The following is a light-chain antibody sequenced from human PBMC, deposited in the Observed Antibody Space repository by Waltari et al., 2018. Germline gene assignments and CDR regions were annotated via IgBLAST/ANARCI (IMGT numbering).Light chain of an antibody. V-gene: IGLV3-10*01. J-gene: IGLJ2*01. CDR2: EDN. Sequence: SYELTQPPPVSVSPGQTARTTCSGDALPKEYVSWYQQKSGQAPVLVIYEDNTRASGIPERFSGSTSGTVATLSVSGAQVDDEADYYCYSTDNSGNYRVFGGETKLTVL. CDR1: ALPKEY. CDR3: YSTDNSGNYRV.